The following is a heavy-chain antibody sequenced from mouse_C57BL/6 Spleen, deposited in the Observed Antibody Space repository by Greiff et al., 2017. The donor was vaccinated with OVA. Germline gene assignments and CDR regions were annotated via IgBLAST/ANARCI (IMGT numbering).Heavy chain of an antibody. CDR3: ARTLITTVVAPFDY. D-gene: IGHD1-1*01. V-gene: IGHV5-17*01. J-gene: IGHJ2*01. Sequence: EVQVVESGGGLVKPGGSLKLSCAASGFTFSDYGMHWVRQAPEKGLEWVAYISSGSSTIYYADTVKGRFTISRDNAKNTLFLQMTSLRSEDTAMYYCARTLITTVVAPFDYWGQGTTLTVSS. CDR1: GFTFSDYG. CDR2: ISSGSSTI.